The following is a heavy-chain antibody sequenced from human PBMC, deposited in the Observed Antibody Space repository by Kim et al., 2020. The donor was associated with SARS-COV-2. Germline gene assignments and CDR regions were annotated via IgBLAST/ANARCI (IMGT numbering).Heavy chain of an antibody. V-gene: IGHV4-59*08. J-gene: IGHJ3*02. CDR1: GGSISSYY. CDR2: IYYSGST. CDR3: ARPGSMYQLGAFDI. D-gene: IGHD2-2*01. Sequence: SETLSLTCTVSGGSISSYYWSWIRQPPGKGLEWIGYIYYSGSTNYNPSLKSRVTISVDTSKNQFSLKLSSVTAADTAVYYCARPGSMYQLGAFDIWGQGTMVTVSS.